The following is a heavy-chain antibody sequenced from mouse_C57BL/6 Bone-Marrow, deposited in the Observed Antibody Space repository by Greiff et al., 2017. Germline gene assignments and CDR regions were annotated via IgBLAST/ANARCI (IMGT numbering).Heavy chain of an antibody. D-gene: IGHD2-5*01. CDR2: IYPGDGDT. V-gene: IGHV1-80*01. CDR3: ARTCYYSNFHWYFDV. CDR1: GYAFSSYW. Sequence: QVQLQQSGAELVKPGASVKISCKASGYAFSSYWMNWVKQRPGKGLEWIGQIYPGDGDTNYNGKFKGKATLTADKSSRTAYRQLSSLTSEDSAVYFWARTCYYSNFHWYFDVWGTGTTVTVSS. J-gene: IGHJ1*03.